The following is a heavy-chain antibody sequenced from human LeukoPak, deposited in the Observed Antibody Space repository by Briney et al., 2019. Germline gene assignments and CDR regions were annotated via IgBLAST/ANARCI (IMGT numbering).Heavy chain of an antibody. V-gene: IGHV3-7*01. CDR1: GFTFSTYW. D-gene: IGHD3-22*01. CDR3: ARDSSPDDSGLYYDAFDI. J-gene: IGHJ3*02. CDR2: IREDGGLK. Sequence: GGSLRLSCAASGFTFSTYWMIWVRQAPGRGLEWVANIREDGGLKYYVDSVKGRFTISRDNADNSLYLQMNSLRDEDTAVYYCARDSSPDDSGLYYDAFDIWGQGIMVTVSS.